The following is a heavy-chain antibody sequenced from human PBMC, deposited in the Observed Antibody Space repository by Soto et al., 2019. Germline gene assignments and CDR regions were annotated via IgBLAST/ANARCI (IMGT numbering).Heavy chain of an antibody. Sequence: TLSLTCTVSVGSSSSGAYSWSWILLPPGKRLEWIGYIYHRGTSHYNPSLKSRVTMSVDRSKNQFSLNLRSVTAADTAVYYCARTLDYGGSAGTNWFDPWGQGTLVTVSS. V-gene: IGHV4-30-2*01. CDR1: VGSSSSGAYS. J-gene: IGHJ5*02. CDR2: IYHRGTS. D-gene: IGHD2-15*01. CDR3: ARTLDYGGSAGTNWFDP.